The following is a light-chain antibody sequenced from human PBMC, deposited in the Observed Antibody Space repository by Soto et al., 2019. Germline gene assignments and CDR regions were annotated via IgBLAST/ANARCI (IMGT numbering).Light chain of an antibody. J-gene: IGLJ1*01. CDR2: RNN. V-gene: IGLV1-47*01. CDR3: AAWDDSLSGYV. CDR1: SSTFGSNY. Sequence: HSVVNPAPSAFGAPGERVTISFFWNSSTFGSNYVYWYQQLPGTAPKLLIYRNNQRPSGVPDRFSGSKSGTSASLAISGLRSEDEADYYCAAWDDSLSGYVFGTGTKVTVL.